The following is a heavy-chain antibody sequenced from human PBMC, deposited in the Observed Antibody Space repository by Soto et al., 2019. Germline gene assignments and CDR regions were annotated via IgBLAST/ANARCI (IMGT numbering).Heavy chain of an antibody. CDR1: GFTFSSYA. V-gene: IGHV3-30-3*01. J-gene: IGHJ4*02. CDR2: ISYDGSNK. CDR3: ASRSVPGYSYGEVFDY. Sequence: QVQLVESGGGVVQPGRSLRLSCAASGFTFSSYAMHWVRQAPGKGLEWVAVISYDGSNKYYADSVKGRFTISRDNSKNALYLQRNCLRADDTAVYYCASRSVPGYSYGEVFDYWGQGTLVTVSS. D-gene: IGHD5-18*01.